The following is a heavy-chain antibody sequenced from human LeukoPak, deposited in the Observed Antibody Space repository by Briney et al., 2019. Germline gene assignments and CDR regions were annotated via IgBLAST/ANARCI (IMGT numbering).Heavy chain of an antibody. CDR3: ARYCSSTSCPKFDAFDI. D-gene: IGHD2-2*01. Sequence: GASVKVSCKASGYTFTSYGISWVRQAPGQGLEWMGWISAYNGNTNHAQKLQGRVTMTTDTSTSTAYMELRSLRSDDTAVYYCARYCSSTSCPKFDAFDIWGQGTMVTVSS. CDR1: GYTFTSYG. CDR2: ISAYNGNT. V-gene: IGHV1-18*04. J-gene: IGHJ3*02.